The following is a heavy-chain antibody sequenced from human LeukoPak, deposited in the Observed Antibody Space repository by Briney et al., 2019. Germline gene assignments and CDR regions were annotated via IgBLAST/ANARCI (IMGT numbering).Heavy chain of an antibody. D-gene: IGHD6-19*01. CDR2: INPNSGGT. CDR3: ARGEWLVNYFDY. V-gene: IGHV1-2*02. CDR1: GYTFTGYY. J-gene: IGHJ4*02. Sequence: ASVKVSCKASGYTFTGYYMHWVRQAPGQGLEWMGWINPNSGGTNYAQKFQGRVTMTRDTSISTAYMELSRLRAEDTAVYYCARGEWLVNYFDYWGQGTLVTVSS.